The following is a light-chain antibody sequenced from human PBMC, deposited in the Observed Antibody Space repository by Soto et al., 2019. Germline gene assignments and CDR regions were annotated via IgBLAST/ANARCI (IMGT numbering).Light chain of an antibody. CDR1: QSVSSSY. J-gene: IGKJ5*01. CDR2: GAS. CDR3: QQYGSSPPIT. V-gene: IGKV3-20*01. Sequence: EIVLTQSPGTLSLFPGERATLSFRASQSVSSSYLAWYQQKPGQAPRLLIYGASSRATGIPDRFSGSGSGTDFTLTISRLEPEDFAVYYCQQYGSSPPITFGQGTRLEIK.